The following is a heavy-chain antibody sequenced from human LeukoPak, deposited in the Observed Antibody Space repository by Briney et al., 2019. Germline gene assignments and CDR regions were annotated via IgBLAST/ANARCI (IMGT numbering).Heavy chain of an antibody. J-gene: IGHJ4*02. Sequence: SETLSLTCTVSGGSISSSSYYWGWIRQPPGKGLEWIGSIYYSGSTYYNPSLMSRVTISVDTSKNQFSLKLSSVTAADTAVYYCASYGSGSYHFDYWGQGTLVTVSS. V-gene: IGHV4-39*07. CDR2: IYYSGST. CDR1: GGSISSSSYY. CDR3: ASYGSGSYHFDY. D-gene: IGHD3-10*01.